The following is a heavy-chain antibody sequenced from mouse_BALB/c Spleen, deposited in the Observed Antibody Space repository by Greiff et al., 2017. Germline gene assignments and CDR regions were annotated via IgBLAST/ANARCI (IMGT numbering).Heavy chain of an antibody. D-gene: IGHD1-1*01. CDR2: INPYNGDT. V-gene: IGHV1-20*02. J-gene: IGHJ1*01. Sequence: EVQLQESGPELVKPGASVKISCKASGYSFTGYFMNWVMQSHGKSLEWIGLINPYNGDTFYNQKFKGKATLTVDKSSSTAHMELRSLASEDSAVYYCARSGQLLLYWYFDVWGAGTTVTVSS. CDR3: ARSGQLLLYWYFDV. CDR1: GYSFTGYF.